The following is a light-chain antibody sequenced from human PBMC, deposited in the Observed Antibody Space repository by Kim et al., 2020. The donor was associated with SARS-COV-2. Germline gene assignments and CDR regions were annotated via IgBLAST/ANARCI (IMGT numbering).Light chain of an antibody. CDR2: EDD. CDR1: GGSIASSY. V-gene: IGLV6-57*02. Sequence: NFMLTQPHSVSESPGKTVTISCTGSGGSIASSYVQWYQQRPGSAPTTLIYEDDHRPSGVPDRFSGSIDSSTNSASLSISGLKTEDEADYYCQSYDSNNRGVFGGGTQLTVL. J-gene: IGLJ3*02. CDR3: QSYDSNNRGV.